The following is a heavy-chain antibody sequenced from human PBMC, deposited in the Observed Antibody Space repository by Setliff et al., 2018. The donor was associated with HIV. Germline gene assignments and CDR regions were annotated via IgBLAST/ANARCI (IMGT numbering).Heavy chain of an antibody. D-gene: IGHD2-15*01. CDR3: ATSPLGYCSGGSCYQYFDY. J-gene: IGHJ4*02. CDR2: IYPGDSDA. CDR1: GYSFTNYW. V-gene: IGHV5-51*01. Sequence: GESLKISCKGSGYSFTNYWIGWVRQVPGKGLEWMGVIYPGDSDAKYNPSFQGQVTISADKSISAAYMQWSSLKASDTAMYYCATSPLGYCSGGSCYQYFDYWGPGTLVTVSS.